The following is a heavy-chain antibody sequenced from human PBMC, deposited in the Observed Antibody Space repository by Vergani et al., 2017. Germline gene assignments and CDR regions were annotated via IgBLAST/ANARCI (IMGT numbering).Heavy chain of an antibody. J-gene: IGHJ4*02. CDR2: IYYSGST. V-gene: IGHV4-61*01. D-gene: IGHD3-22*01. CDR3: ARRRYYYDSSGYSYFDY. CDR1: GGSVSSGSYY. Sequence: QVQLQESGPGLVKPSETLSLTCTVSGGSVSSGSYYWSWIRQPPGKGLEWIGYIYYSGSTNYNPSLKSRVTISVDTSQNQFSLKLSSVTAADTAVYYCARRRYYYDSSGYSYFDYWGQGTLVTVSS.